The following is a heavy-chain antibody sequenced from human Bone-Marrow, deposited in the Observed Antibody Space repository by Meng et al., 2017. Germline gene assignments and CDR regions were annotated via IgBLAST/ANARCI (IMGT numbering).Heavy chain of an antibody. CDR2: IIPIFGTA. Sequence: SVKVSCKASGGTFSSYAISWVRQAPGQGLEWMGGIIPIFGTANYAQKFQGRVTITTDESTSTAYMELSSLRSEDPAVYYCARDWNQPLDNWFDPWGQGTLVTVSS. D-gene: IGHD1-14*01. CDR3: ARDWNQPLDNWFDP. J-gene: IGHJ5*02. CDR1: GGTFSSYA. V-gene: IGHV1-69*05.